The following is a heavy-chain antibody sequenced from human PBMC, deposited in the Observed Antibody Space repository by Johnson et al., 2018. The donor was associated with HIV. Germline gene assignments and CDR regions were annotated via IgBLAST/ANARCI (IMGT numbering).Heavy chain of an antibody. J-gene: IGHJ3*02. D-gene: IGHD5-24*01. CDR2: IWYDGGNK. CDR3: TRCRDGYTLLSAFDI. CDR1: GFTFSSYG. Sequence: QVQLVESGGGVVQPGRSLRLSCAASGFTFSSYGMHWVRQAPGKGLDWVAVIWYDGGNKYYVDSVKGRFTISRDNSKNTLYLQMGSLRAEDMAVYYCTRCRDGYTLLSAFDIWGQGTMVTVSS. V-gene: IGHV3-33*08.